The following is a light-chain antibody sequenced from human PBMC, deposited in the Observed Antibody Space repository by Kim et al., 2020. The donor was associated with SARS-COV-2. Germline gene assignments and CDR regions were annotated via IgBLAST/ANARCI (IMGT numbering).Light chain of an antibody. CDR1: SSHIGAGSD. CDR3: QSYDNSLNDKV. CDR2: ANT. Sequence: QRVTTTCTGTSSHIGAGSDVHWYHHVPGTAPKLLIYANTHRPSGIPDRFSGSKSGTSASLAITGLQPEDEGDYYCQSYDNSLNDKVFGGGTQLTVL. J-gene: IGLJ2*01. V-gene: IGLV1-40*01.